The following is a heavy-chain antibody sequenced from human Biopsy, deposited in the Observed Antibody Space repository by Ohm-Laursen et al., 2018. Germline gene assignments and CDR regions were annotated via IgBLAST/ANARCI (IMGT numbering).Heavy chain of an antibody. V-gene: IGHV3-7*01. D-gene: IGHD3-16*01. CDR3: ARYER. CDR2: INPDGSVK. CDR1: GFMFSASW. J-gene: IGHJ4*02. Sequence: SLRLSCAAFGFMFSASWMSWVRQAPGKGLEWVANINPDGSVKYFADSVKGRFTISRDNAENSMYLQMSSLTVDDTAVYYCARYERWGQGTLVTVSS.